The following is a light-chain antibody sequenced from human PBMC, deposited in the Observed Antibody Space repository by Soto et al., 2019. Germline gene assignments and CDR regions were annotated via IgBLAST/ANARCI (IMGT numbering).Light chain of an antibody. CDR1: QSVSSNY. J-gene: IGKJ2*01. Sequence: EIVLTQSPGTLYLSPGEGATLSCRASQSVSSNYLAWYQQKPGQAPRLLIYDASSRATGVPDRFSGSGSGTDFTLAISRLEPEDVAVYYCQQYGSSPRTFGQGTKLEIK. CDR3: QQYGSSPRT. V-gene: IGKV3-20*01. CDR2: DAS.